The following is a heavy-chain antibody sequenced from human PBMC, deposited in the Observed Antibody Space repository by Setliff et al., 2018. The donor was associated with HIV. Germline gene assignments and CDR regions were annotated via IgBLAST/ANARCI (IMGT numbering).Heavy chain of an antibody. CDR1: GGSISTYY. J-gene: IGHJ4*02. CDR2: IYSSGST. Sequence: SETLSLTCTVSGGSISTYYWSWIRQPPGKGLEWIGYIYSSGSTDYNPSLKSRVTISIDTSKNQFSLKLSSVTAADTAVYHCARRVILSYGYYFDYWGQGTLVTVSS. CDR3: ARRVILSYGYYFDY. V-gene: IGHV4-59*08. D-gene: IGHD3-16*02.